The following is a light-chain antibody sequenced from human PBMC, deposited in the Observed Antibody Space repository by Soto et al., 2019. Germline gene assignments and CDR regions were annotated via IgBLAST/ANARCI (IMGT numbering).Light chain of an antibody. Sequence: DIQMTQSPSSVSASVGDRITITCRTSQDIGGRLAWFQQKPGKAPELLIYAASTLQSGVPSRFSGSGSGTDFTLTISCLQSEDFATYYCQQYYSFPPAFGQGTKVDIK. CDR1: QDIGGR. CDR2: AAS. V-gene: IGKV1-12*01. J-gene: IGKJ1*01. CDR3: QQYYSFPPA.